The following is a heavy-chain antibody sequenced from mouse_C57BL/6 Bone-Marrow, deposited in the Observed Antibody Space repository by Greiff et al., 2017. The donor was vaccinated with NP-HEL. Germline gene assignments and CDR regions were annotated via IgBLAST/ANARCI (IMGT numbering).Heavy chain of an antibody. CDR2: ISSGGSYT. CDR3: ARPAYYYAMDY. D-gene: IGHD2-10*01. J-gene: IGHJ4*01. Sequence: VQLQQSGGDLVKPGGSLKLSCAASGFTFSSYGMSWVRQTPDKRLEWVATISSGGSYTYYPDSVKGRFTISRDNAKNTLYLQMSSLKSEDTAMYYCARPAYYYAMDYWGQGTSVTVSS. V-gene: IGHV5-6*01. CDR1: GFTFSSYG.